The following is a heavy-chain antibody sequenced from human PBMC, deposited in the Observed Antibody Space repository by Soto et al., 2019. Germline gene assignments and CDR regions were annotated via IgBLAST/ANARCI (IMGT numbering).Heavy chain of an antibody. Sequence: QVQLQESGPGLVKPSQTLSLTCTVSGGSISSGDYYWSWIRQPPGKGLEWIGYIYYSGSTYYNPSLKSRVTISVDTSQNLFSLKLRSVTAADTAVYYCARTPRSGYYYRLYWGQGTLGTVSS. J-gene: IGHJ4*02. CDR1: GGSISSGDYY. CDR3: ARTPRSGYYYRLY. D-gene: IGHD3-22*01. CDR2: IYYSGST. V-gene: IGHV4-30-4*01.